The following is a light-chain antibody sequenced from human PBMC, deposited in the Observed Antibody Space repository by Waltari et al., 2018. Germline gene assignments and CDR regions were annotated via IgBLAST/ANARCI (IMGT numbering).Light chain of an antibody. CDR3: AAWDDSLWV. CDR1: SSNIGSNY. J-gene: IGLJ3*02. Sequence: QSVLTQSPSASGTPGQRVTISCSGSSSNIGSNYVYWYQQLPGTAPKLLIYRNNQRPSGVPDRFSGSKSGTSASLAISGLRSEDEADYYCAAWDDSLWVFGGGTKLTVL. V-gene: IGLV1-47*01. CDR2: RNN.